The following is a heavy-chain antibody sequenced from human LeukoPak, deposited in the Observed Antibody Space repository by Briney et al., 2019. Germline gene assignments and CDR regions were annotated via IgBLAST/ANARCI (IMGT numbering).Heavy chain of an antibody. V-gene: IGHV3-30*18. J-gene: IGHJ3*01. CDR1: GFTFSKYG. CDR2: LSFDGSNK. D-gene: IGHD3-22*01. CDR3: AKARTSSGYHSALHV. Sequence: GGSLRLSCAASGFTFSKYGMHWVRQAPGKGLEWVAVLSFDGSNKYYVESVKGRFDISRDNSKDTLYLQMTSLRGGDTAVYYCAKARTSSGYHSALHVWGQGTMVTISS.